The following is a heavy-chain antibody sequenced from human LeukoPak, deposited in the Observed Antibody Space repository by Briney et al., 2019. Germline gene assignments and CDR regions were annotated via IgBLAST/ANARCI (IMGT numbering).Heavy chain of an antibody. CDR3: ARDSGRWEPSGLYFYCYMAV. V-gene: IGHV1-2*02. D-gene: IGHD1-26*01. CDR2: INPNSGGT. CDR1: GYTFTGYY. Sequence: ASVKVSCKASGYTFTGYYMHWVRQAPGQGLEWMGWINPNSGGTNYAQKFQGRVTMTRDTSISTAYMELSRLRSDDTAVNYCARDSGRWEPSGLYFYCYMAVWGKGTTVTVSS. J-gene: IGHJ6*03.